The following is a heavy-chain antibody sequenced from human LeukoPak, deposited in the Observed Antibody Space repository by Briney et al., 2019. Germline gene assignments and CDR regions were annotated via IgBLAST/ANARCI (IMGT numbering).Heavy chain of an antibody. V-gene: IGHV3-21*01. J-gene: IGHJ4*02. CDR1: GFTFSSYS. CDR2: ISSSSSYI. Sequence: GGSLRLSCAASGFTFSSYSMNWVRQAPGKGLEWVSSISSSSSYIYYADSVKGRFTISRDNAKNSLYLQMNSLRAEDTAVYYCARPITIFGVVGDDYWGQGTLVTVSS. D-gene: IGHD3-3*01. CDR3: ARPITIFGVVGDDY.